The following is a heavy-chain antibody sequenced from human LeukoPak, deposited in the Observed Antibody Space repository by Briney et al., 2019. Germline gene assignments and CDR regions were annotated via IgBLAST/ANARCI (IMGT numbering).Heavy chain of an antibody. V-gene: IGHV4-4*02. CDR1: GGSISSSNW. Sequence: SETLSLTCAVSGGSISSSNWWSWVRQPPGKGLEWIGEIYHSGSTNYNPSLKSRVTISVDKSKNQFSLKLSSVTAADTAVYYCARQSGYDWSGFGMDVWGQGTTVTVSS. CDR2: IYHSGST. J-gene: IGHJ6*02. CDR3: ARQSGYDWSGFGMDV. D-gene: IGHD5-12*01.